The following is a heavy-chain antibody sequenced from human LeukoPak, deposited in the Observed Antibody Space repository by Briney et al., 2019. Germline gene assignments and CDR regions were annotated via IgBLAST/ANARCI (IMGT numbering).Heavy chain of an antibody. CDR3: AKDTSIGKYCTSGVCSPFDY. J-gene: IGHJ4*02. Sequence: PGGSLRLSCAGSGFTFSSYAMSWVRQAPGQGLEWVSVISDSGDYTSYADSVRGRFTISRDNSRNTLYLQMISLRPEDTAVYYCAKDTSIGKYCTSGVCSPFDYWGQGTLVTVSS. V-gene: IGHV3-23*01. CDR2: ISDSGDYT. D-gene: IGHD2-8*01. CDR1: GFTFSSYA.